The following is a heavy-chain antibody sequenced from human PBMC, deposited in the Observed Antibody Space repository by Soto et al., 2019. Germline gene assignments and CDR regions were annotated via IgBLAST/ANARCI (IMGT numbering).Heavy chain of an antibody. CDR3: ARARIAVAGFDY. Sequence: LRLSCAVSGFTFSSYWMHWVRQAPGKGLVWVSRINSDGSSTSYADSVKGRFTISRDNAKNTLYLQMNSLRAEDTAVYYCARARIAVAGFDYWGQGTLVTVSS. V-gene: IGHV3-74*01. CDR2: INSDGSST. J-gene: IGHJ4*02. CDR1: GFTFSSYW. D-gene: IGHD6-19*01.